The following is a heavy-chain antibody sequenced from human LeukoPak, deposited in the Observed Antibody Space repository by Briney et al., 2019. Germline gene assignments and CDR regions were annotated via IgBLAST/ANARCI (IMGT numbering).Heavy chain of an antibody. CDR3: ARGLYGSGSYVFDY. Sequence: GGSLRLSCAASGFTFSSYSVNWVRQAPGKGLERVSYITGTSSPIYYAGSVKGRFTISRDNAKNSLYLQMNSLRDEDTAVYYCARGLYGSGSYVFDYWGQGILVTVSS. CDR2: ITGTSSPI. D-gene: IGHD3-10*01. J-gene: IGHJ4*02. CDR1: GFTFSSYS. V-gene: IGHV3-48*02.